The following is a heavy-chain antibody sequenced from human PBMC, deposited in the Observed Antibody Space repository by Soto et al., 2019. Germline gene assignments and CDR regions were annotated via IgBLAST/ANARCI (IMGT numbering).Heavy chain of an antibody. CDR1: GASIPSTNC. Sequence: QVQLQESGPGLVRPSETLSLTCAVSGASIPSTNCWSWVRQPPGKGLEWIGGIFPGGSTNYNLTLNSRVTMSVDKSKNQSSLRLTSVTAADTAVYYCARAILGNPGFDARCPGTLLSVSS. CDR2: IFPGGST. V-gene: IGHV4-4*02. CDR3: ARAILGNPGFDA. J-gene: IGHJ5*02. D-gene: IGHD2-2*02.